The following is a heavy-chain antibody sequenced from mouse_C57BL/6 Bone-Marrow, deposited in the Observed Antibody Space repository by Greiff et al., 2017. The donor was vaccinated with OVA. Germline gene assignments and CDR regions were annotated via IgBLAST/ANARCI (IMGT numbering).Heavy chain of an antibody. J-gene: IGHJ3*01. CDR3: ASQYYYGSSYGFAY. Sequence: QVQLQQSGAELVKPGASVKISCKASGYTFTDYYINWVKQRPGQGLEWIGKIGPGSGSTYYNEKFKGKATLTADKSSSTAYMQLSSLTSEDSAVYFCASQYYYGSSYGFAYWGQGTLVTVSA. CDR1: GYTFTDYY. D-gene: IGHD1-1*01. V-gene: IGHV1-77*01. CDR2: IGPGSGST.